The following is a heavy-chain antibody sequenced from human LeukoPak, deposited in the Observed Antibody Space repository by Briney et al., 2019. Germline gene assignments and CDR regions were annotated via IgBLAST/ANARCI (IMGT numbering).Heavy chain of an antibody. CDR2: ISGSGGST. CDR3: AKSCSSTSCSIY. CDR1: GFTFSSYA. D-gene: IGHD2-2*01. J-gene: IGHJ4*02. V-gene: IGHV3-23*01. Sequence: GGSLRLSCAASGFTFSSYAMSWVRQAPGKGLEWVSAISGSGGSTYYADSVKGRFTVSRDNSKNTLYLQMNSLRAEDTAVYYCAKSCSSTSCSIYWGQGTLVTVSS.